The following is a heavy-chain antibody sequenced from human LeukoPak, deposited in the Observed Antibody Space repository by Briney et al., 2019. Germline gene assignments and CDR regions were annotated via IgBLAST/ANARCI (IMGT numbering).Heavy chain of an antibody. D-gene: IGHD2-2*01. CDR1: GLTFSSYS. Sequence: GGSLRLSCAASGLTFSSYSMNWVRQAPGKGLEWVSSISSSSSYIYYADSVKGRFTISRDNAKNSLYLQMYSLRAEDTAVYYCARADPSSTSCLWYWGQGTLVTVSS. CDR2: ISSSSSYI. CDR3: ARADPSSTSCLWY. J-gene: IGHJ4*02. V-gene: IGHV3-21*01.